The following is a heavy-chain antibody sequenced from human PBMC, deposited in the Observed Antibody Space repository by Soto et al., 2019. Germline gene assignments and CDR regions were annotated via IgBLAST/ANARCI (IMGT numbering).Heavy chain of an antibody. CDR3: ARTRVYDSYNYYGMAV. CDR1: GDSVSSNSAA. Sequence: SQTLSLTCAISGDSVSSNSAAWNWIRQSPSRGLEWQGRTYYRSKWYNDYAVSVKSRITINPDTSKNQFSLQLNSVTPEDTAIYYCARTRVYDSYNYYGMAVWGQGTTVTVSS. CDR2: TYYRSKWYN. D-gene: IGHD3-3*01. V-gene: IGHV6-1*01. J-gene: IGHJ6*02.